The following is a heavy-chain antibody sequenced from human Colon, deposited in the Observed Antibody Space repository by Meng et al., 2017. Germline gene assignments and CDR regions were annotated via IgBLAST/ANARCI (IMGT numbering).Heavy chain of an antibody. D-gene: IGHD3-22*01. J-gene: IGHJ1*01. CDR2: ISAYNGDT. Sequence: ASVKVSCKASDYTFTSYGVYWVRQAPGQGLEWMGWISAYNGDTKYAQNLQGRLTMTTDTSTSTAYMELRSLRSDDTAVYYCAREADYYDSSGYYFEGPPGYFQHWGQGTLVTVSS. CDR3: AREADYYDSSGYYFEGPPGYFQH. CDR1: DYTFTSYG. V-gene: IGHV1-18*01.